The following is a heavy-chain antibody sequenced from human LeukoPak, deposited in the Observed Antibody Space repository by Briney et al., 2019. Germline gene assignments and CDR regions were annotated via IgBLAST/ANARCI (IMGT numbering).Heavy chain of an antibody. CDR1: GYTFTGYY. Sequence: GASVKVSCKASGYTFTGYYMHWVRQAPGQGLEWMGWINPNSGGTNYAQKFQGRVTMTRDTSISTAYMELSRLRSDDTAVYYCARAAEYQLLGGVYNWFDPWGPGTLVTVSS. D-gene: IGHD2-2*01. J-gene: IGHJ5*02. CDR3: ARAAEYQLLGGVYNWFDP. V-gene: IGHV1-2*02. CDR2: INPNSGGT.